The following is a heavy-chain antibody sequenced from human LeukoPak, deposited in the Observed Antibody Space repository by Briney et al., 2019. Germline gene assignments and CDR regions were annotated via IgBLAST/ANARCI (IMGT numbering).Heavy chain of an antibody. CDR3: ARDRPYDFWSGYSIYYFDY. CDR2: IYSGGST. J-gene: IGHJ4*02. Sequence: GGSLRLSCAASGFTFSSYSMSWVRQAPGKGLEWVSVIYSGGSTYYADSVKGRFTISRDNSKNTLYLQMNSLRAEDTAVYYCARDRPYDFWSGYSIYYFDYWGQGTLVTVSS. CDR1: GFTFSSYS. D-gene: IGHD3-3*01. V-gene: IGHV3-66*01.